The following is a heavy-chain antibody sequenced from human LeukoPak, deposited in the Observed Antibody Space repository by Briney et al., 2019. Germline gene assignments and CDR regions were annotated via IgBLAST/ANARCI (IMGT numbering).Heavy chain of an antibody. D-gene: IGHD5-12*01. J-gene: IGHJ5*02. CDR3: ARSMDIVATMEFDP. CDR1: GYTFTGYY. CDR2: IYPNSGGT. Sequence: ASVKVSCKASGYTFTGYYMHWVRQAPGQGLEWMGRIYPNSGGTNYAQKFQGRVTMTRDTSISTAYMELSRLRSDDTAVYYCARSMDIVATMEFDPWGQGTLVTVSS. V-gene: IGHV1-2*06.